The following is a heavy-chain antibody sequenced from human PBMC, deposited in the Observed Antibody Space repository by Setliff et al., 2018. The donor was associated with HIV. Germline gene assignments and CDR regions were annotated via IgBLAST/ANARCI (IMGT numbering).Heavy chain of an antibody. D-gene: IGHD3-3*01. J-gene: IGHJ4*02. CDR1: GGSISSSSYY. CDR2: IDYSGSS. V-gene: IGHV4-39*01. Sequence: PSETLSLTCTASGGSISSSSYYWGWIRQPPGQELEWIGSIDYSGSSHYNPSLKSRVTISVATSKNQFSLKLSSVPAAATAVYYCARHTYYNFWSGYPAARLFDYWGQGTLVTVPS. CDR3: ARHTYYNFWSGYPAARLFDY.